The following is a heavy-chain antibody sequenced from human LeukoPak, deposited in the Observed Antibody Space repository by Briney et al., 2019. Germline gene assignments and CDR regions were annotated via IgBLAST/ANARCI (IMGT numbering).Heavy chain of an antibody. CDR3: TRSLGSYYYGSGSYYPLDY. D-gene: IGHD3-10*01. J-gene: IGHJ4*02. CDR2: IRSKVYGGTT. V-gene: IGHV3-49*04. Sequence: GGSLRPSCTASGFTSGVYAIGWVRQAPGEGLEWVGCIRSKVYGGTTEYAASVKGRFTISRDDSNSIAYLQMVSLKTEDTAVYYCTRSLGSYYYGSGSYYPLDYWGQGTLVTVSS. CDR1: GFTSGVYA.